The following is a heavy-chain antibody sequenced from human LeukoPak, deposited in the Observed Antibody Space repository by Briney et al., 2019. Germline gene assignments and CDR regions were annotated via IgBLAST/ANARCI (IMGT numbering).Heavy chain of an antibody. V-gene: IGHV3-23*01. CDR1: GFTFDDYA. D-gene: IGHD2-21*01. Sequence: GGSLRLSCAASGFTFDDYAMHWVRQAPGKGLEWVSAISGDGARTYYADSVKGRFTISRDNSKNTLDLQMNSLRAEDTAIYYCAKTVVVITFRFDSWGQGSLVTVSS. CDR3: AKTVVVITFRFDS. CDR2: ISGDGART. J-gene: IGHJ4*02.